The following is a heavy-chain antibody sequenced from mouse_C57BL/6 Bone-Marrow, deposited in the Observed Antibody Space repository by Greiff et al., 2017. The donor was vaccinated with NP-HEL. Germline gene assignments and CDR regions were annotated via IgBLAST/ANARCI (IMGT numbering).Heavy chain of an antibody. CDR2: IRSKSNNYAT. CDR3: VRQGYGSSPFAY. CDR1: GFSFNTYA. V-gene: IGHV10-1*01. D-gene: IGHD1-1*01. Sequence: EAGGGLVQPKGSLKLSCAVSGFSFNTYAMNWVRQAPGKGLEGVARIRSKSNNYATYYADSVKDRFTISRDDSESMLYLQMNNLKTEDTAMYYCVRQGYGSSPFAYWGQGTLVTVSA. J-gene: IGHJ3*01.